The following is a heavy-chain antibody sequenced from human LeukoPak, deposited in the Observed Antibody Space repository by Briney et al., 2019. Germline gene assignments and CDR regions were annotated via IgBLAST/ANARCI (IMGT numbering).Heavy chain of an antibody. J-gene: IGHJ4*02. CDR2: ISGGGGST. Sequence: GGSLRLSCVPSGFTFSSYAMSWVRPAPGEGRGWVSAISGGGGSTYYADSVRGRFTISRDNSKNTLYLQMNSLRAEDTAVYYCAKGRIAAARSCSPLWGQGTLVTVSS. CDR1: GFTFSSYA. CDR3: AKGRIAAARSCSPL. D-gene: IGHD6-13*01. V-gene: IGHV3-23*01.